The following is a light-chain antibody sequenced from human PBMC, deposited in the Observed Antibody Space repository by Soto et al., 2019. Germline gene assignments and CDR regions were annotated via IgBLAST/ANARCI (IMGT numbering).Light chain of an antibody. Sequence: QSVLTQPASVSGSPGQSITISCTGTSSDVGSYNLVSWYQQHPGKAPKLMIYEGSKRPSGVSNRFSGSKSGNTASLTISGLQAEDEADYYCCSYAGSSTYVVFGGVTKHTVL. CDR1: SSDVGSYNL. CDR3: CSYAGSSTYVV. J-gene: IGLJ2*01. CDR2: EGS. V-gene: IGLV2-23*01.